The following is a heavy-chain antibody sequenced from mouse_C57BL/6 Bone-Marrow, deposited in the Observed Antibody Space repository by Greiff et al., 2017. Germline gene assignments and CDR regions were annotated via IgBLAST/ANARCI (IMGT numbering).Heavy chain of an antibody. CDR3: VRQTTVVFDY. V-gene: IGHV10-1*01. CDR1: GFSFNTYA. Sequence: DVKLQESGGGLVQPKGSLKLSCAASGFSFNTYAMNWVRQAPGKGLEWVARIRSKSNNYATYYADSVKDRFTISRDDSESMLYLQMNNLKTEDTAMYYCVRQTTVVFDYWGQGTTLTVSS. J-gene: IGHJ2*01. CDR2: IRSKSNNYAT. D-gene: IGHD1-1*01.